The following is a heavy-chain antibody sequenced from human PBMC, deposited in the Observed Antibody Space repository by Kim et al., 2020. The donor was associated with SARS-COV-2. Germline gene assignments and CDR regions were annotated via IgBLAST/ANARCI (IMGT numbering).Heavy chain of an antibody. V-gene: IGHV1-24*01. Sequence: IYAQKFQGRVTMTEDTSTDTAYMELSSLRSEDTAVYYCATDYAVGATTLFYWGQGTLVTVSS. CDR3: ATDYAVGATTLFY. J-gene: IGHJ4*02. D-gene: IGHD1-26*01.